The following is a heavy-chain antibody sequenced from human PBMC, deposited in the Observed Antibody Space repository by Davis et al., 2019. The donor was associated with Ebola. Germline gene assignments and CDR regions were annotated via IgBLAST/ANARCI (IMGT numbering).Heavy chain of an antibody. V-gene: IGHV5-51*01. D-gene: IGHD2-2*01. CDR3: ARRVPAAIDAFDI. J-gene: IGHJ3*02. CDR1: GYSFTSHW. Sequence: GESLKISCKGSGYSFTSHWIAWVRQMPEKGLEWMGIIYPGDSDTRYSPSFQGQVTISADKSISTAYLQWSSLKASDTAMYYCARRVPAAIDAFDIWGQGTMVTVSS. CDR2: IYPGDSDT.